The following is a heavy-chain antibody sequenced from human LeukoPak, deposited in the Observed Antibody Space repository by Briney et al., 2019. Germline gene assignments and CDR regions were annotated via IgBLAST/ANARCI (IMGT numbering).Heavy chain of an antibody. V-gene: IGHV3-15*01. CDR2: IKSKTDGGTT. CDR1: GFTFSNAW. D-gene: IGHD6-13*01. CDR3: TTDDLIAAAGRNEDNWFDP. Sequence: GGSLRLSCAASGFTFSNAWMSWVRQAPGKGLEWVGRIKSKTDGGTTDYAAPVKGRFTISRDDSKNTLYLQMNSLKTEDTAVYYCTTDDLIAAAGRNEDNWFDPWGQGTLVTVSS. J-gene: IGHJ5*02.